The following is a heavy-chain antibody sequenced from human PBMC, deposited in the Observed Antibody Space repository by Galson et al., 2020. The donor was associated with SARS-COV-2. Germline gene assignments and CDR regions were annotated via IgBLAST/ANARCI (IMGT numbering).Heavy chain of an antibody. CDR3: ACANEGVY. D-gene: IGHD1-1*01. CDR2: IYTSGST. Sequence: SETLSLTCTVSGGSISSGSYYWSWIRQPAGKGLEWIGRIYTSGSTNYNPSLKSRVTISVDTSKNQFSLKLSSVTAADTAVYYCACANEGVYWGQGTLVTVSS. CDR1: GGSISSGSYY. J-gene: IGHJ4*02. V-gene: IGHV4-61*02.